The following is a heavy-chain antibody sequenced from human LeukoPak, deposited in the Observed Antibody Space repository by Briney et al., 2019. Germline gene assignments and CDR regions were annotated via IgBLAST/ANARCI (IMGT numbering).Heavy chain of an antibody. D-gene: IGHD2-2*02. CDR1: GYTLTELS. CDR2: FDPEDGET. Sequence: ASVRVSCKVSGYTLTELSMHWVRQAPGKGLEWVGGFDPEDGETIYAQKFQGRVTMTEDTSTDTAYMELSSLRSEDTAVYYCATESCSSTSCYSLDYWGQGTLVTVSS. V-gene: IGHV1-24*01. J-gene: IGHJ4*02. CDR3: ATESCSSTSCYSLDY.